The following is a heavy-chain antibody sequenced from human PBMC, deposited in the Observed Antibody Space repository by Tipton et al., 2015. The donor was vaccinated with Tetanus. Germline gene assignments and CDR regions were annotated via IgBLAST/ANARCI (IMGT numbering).Heavy chain of an antibody. V-gene: IGHV4-30-2*01. D-gene: IGHD5-12*01. CDR2: IYQTDST. J-gene: IGHJ4*02. CDR1: GGLITTGGYS. Sequence: TLSLTCTVSGGLITTGGYSWGWIRQPPGQGLEWLGNIYQTDSTYYNPSVRSRLTLSLQRSKNQVSLKLSSVTAADTAVYYCVRGRGLGAYSFGFEYWGQGALVTVSS. CDR3: VRGRGLGAYSFGFEY.